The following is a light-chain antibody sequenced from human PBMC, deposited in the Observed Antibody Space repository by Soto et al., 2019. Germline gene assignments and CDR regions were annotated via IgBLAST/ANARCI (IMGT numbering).Light chain of an antibody. J-gene: IGKJ1*01. Sequence: DLQLTQSPSFLSASVGDRVTITCRASQGISSYLAWYQQQPGKAPKLLMYSASTLQSGVPSRFSGSGSGTEFTLTISSLQPEDFATYYCQQLNSYPLTFGQGTKVEI. CDR2: SAS. V-gene: IGKV1-9*01. CDR3: QQLNSYPLT. CDR1: QGISSY.